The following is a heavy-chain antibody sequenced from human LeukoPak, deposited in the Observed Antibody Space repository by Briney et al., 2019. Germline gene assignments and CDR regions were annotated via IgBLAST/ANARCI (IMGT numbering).Heavy chain of an antibody. J-gene: IGHJ4*02. CDR1: GGSISSYY. CDR2: IYTSGST. V-gene: IGHV4-4*07. D-gene: IGHD2-2*01. CDR3: ARHVDHCSSTSCTRKSLDY. Sequence: SETLSLTCTVSGGSISSYYWSWIRQPAGKGLEWIGRIYTSGSTNYNPSLKSRVTMSVDTSKNQFSLKLSSVTAADTAVYYCARHVDHCSSTSCTRKSLDYWGQGTLVTVSS.